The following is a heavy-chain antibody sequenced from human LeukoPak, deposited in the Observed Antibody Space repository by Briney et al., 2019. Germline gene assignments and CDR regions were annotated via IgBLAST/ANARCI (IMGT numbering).Heavy chain of an antibody. CDR2: INPNSGGT. V-gene: IGHV1-2*02. CDR1: GYTFTGYY. Sequence: GASVKVSCKASGYTFTGYYMHWVRQAPGQGLEWVGWINPNSGGTNYAQKFQGRVTMTRDTSISTAYTELSRLRSDDTAVYYCARRRVAGSWFDPWGQGTLVTVSS. CDR3: ARRRVAGSWFDP. J-gene: IGHJ5*02.